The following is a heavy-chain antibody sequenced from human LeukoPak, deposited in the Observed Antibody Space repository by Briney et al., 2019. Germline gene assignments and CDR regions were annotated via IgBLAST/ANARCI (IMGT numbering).Heavy chain of an antibody. Sequence: PGRSLRLSCAASGFTFSSYAMHWVRQAPGKGLEWVAVISYDGSNKYYADSVKGRFTISRDNSRSTLYLQMNSLRAEDTAVYYCARDSPFGGGDYWGQGTLVTVSS. D-gene: IGHD2-15*01. CDR3: ARDSPFGGGDY. CDR1: GFTFSSYA. CDR2: ISYDGSNK. V-gene: IGHV3-30-3*01. J-gene: IGHJ4*02.